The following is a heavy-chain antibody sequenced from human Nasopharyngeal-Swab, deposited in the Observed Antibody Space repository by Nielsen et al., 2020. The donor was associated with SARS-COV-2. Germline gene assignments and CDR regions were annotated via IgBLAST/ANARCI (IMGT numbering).Heavy chain of an antibody. CDR3: AKDMGGYCSSTSCYLGDYDY. V-gene: IGHV3-23*01. CDR1: GFTFSSYA. J-gene: IGHJ4*02. D-gene: IGHD2-2*01. CDR2: ISGSGGST. Sequence: GESLKISCAASGFTFSSYAMSWVRQAPGRGLEWVSAISGSGGSTYYADSVKGLFTISSDNAKNTLYLQMNSLKAEETAVYYCAKDMGGYCSSTSCYLGDYDYWGQGTLVTVSS.